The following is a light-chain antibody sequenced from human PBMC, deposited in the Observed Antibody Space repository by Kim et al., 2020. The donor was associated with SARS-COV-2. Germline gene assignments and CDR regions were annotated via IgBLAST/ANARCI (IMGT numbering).Light chain of an antibody. CDR1: SLRSYY. Sequence: ALGQKVRITCQGESLRSYYASWYQQKPGQAPVLVIYGKNNRPSGIPDRFSGSSSGNTASLTITGAQAEDEADYYCNSRDSSGNHSVFGGGTQLTVL. V-gene: IGLV3-19*01. J-gene: IGLJ2*01. CDR3: NSRDSSGNHSV. CDR2: GKN.